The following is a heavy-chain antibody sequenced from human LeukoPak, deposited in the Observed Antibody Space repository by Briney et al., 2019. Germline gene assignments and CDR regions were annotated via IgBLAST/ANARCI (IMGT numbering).Heavy chain of an antibody. D-gene: IGHD3-3*01. CDR3: AKSLTDYDFWSGPNSGLFDY. V-gene: IGHV3-7*03. Sequence: GGSLRLSCAASAFTFSNYWMTWVRQAPGKGLEWVATMNQDGSEKYFVDSVKGRFTISRDNAKNSLYLQMNSLRAEDTAVYYCAKSLTDYDFWSGPNSGLFDYWGQGTLVTVSS. CDR1: AFTFSNYW. J-gene: IGHJ4*02. CDR2: MNQDGSEK.